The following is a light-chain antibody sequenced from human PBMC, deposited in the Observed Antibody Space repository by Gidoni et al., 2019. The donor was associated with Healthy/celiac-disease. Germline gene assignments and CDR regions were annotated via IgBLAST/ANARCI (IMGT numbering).Light chain of an antibody. CDR2: PDS. CDR3: QACDSSTVV. CDR1: ELGDKY. V-gene: IGLV3-1*01. J-gene: IGLJ2*01. Sequence: SYELTQPPSVAVSPGQTASITCSGDELGDKYACWYQQKPGQSPVLVIYPDSKRPSGIPERFSGSNSGNTATLTISGTQAMDEADYYCQACDSSTVVFGGGTKLTVL.